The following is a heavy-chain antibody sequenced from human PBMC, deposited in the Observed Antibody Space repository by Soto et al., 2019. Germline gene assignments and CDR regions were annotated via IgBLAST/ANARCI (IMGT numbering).Heavy chain of an antibody. CDR1: GLTSDEYA. Sequence: SLTLSCAASGLTSDEYAMHWVRQVPGKGREWVIGSNWNSGSIGYGGSVKGRVAISRDNDKNSLHLQMNSLSAEDTAFYYCVKDESINWYSGHFRHWGQGTLVTVSS. CDR2: SNWNSGSI. D-gene: IGHD6-13*01. J-gene: IGHJ1*01. V-gene: IGHV3-9*02. CDR3: VKDESINWYSGHFRH.